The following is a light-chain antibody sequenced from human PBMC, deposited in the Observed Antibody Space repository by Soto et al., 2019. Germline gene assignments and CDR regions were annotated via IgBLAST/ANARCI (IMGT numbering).Light chain of an antibody. CDR2: GAS. V-gene: IGKV1-33*01. Sequence: DIQMTQSPSSLSASVGDRVTITCQASHDITNFLNWYQQKPEKAPKLLIYGASNLQTGVPSRFSGRGSGTDFTFTISSLQPEDIATYYCQQYDNLPYTFGQGTKVDSK. J-gene: IGKJ2*01. CDR1: HDITNF. CDR3: QQYDNLPYT.